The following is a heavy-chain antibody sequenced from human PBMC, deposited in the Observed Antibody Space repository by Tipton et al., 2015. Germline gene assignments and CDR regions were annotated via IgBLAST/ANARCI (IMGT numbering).Heavy chain of an antibody. CDR1: GFTLSRYA. CDR2: INPDGSGT. D-gene: IGHD3-10*01. Sequence: SLRLSCSAAGFTLSRYAMNWVRQAPGKGLEWVAHINPDGSGTYYVDSVKGRFTISRDNAKNSLYLQMNSLRVEDTALYYCAKDSRGSAGTHPWDYWGQGTLVTVSS. V-gene: IGHV3-7*03. CDR3: AKDSRGSAGTHPWDY. J-gene: IGHJ4*02.